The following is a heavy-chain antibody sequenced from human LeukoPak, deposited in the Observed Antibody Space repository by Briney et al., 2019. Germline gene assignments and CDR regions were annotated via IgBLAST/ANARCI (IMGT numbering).Heavy chain of an antibody. CDR2: FSGSGYST. CDR3: AKEVGTGDYYYYGMDV. D-gene: IGHD3/OR15-3a*01. J-gene: IGHJ6*04. V-gene: IGHV3-23*01. CDR1: GFSFNSYA. Sequence: GGSLRLSCAASGFSFNSYAMSWVRQAPGKGLGWVSTFSGSGYSTYYADSVKGRFTISRDTSKNTLYLQMNSLRAEDTAVYYCAKEVGTGDYYYYGMDVWGKGTTVTVSS.